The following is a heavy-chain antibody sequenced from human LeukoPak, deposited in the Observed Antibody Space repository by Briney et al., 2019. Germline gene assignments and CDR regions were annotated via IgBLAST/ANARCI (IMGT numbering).Heavy chain of an antibody. J-gene: IGHJ4*02. CDR3: ASFTITGTMMDY. D-gene: IGHD1-7*01. Sequence: KPSETLSLTCAVSGGSISSGGYSWSWLRQPPGKGLEWIGYIYHSGSTYYNPSLKSRVTISVDRSKNQFSLKLSSVTAADTAVYYCASFTITGTMMDYWGQGTLVTVSS. CDR1: GGSISSGGYS. V-gene: IGHV4-30-2*01. CDR2: IYHSGST.